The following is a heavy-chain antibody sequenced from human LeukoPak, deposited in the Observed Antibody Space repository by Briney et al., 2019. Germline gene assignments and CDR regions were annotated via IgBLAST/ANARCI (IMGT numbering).Heavy chain of an antibody. CDR2: IYSGGST. D-gene: IGHD5-18*01. V-gene: IGHV3-53*01. CDR1: GFTVSSNY. CDR3: AKFYLGQLWFNYFDY. Sequence: GGSLRLSCAASGFTVSSNYMSWVRQAPGKGLEWVSVIYSGGSTYYADSVKGRFTISRDNSKNTLYLQMNSLRAEDTAVYYCAKFYLGQLWFNYFDYWGQGTLVTVSS. J-gene: IGHJ4*02.